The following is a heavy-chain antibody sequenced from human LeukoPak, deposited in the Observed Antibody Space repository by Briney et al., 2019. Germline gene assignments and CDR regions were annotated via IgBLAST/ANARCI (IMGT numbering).Heavy chain of an antibody. Sequence: SETLSLTCAVYGGSFSGYYWSWIRQPPGKGLEWIGEINHSGSTNYNPSLKSRVTTSVDTSKNQFSLKLSSVTAADTAVYYCARGRYDFWSGTLYYYYYMDVWGKGTTVTVSS. V-gene: IGHV4-34*01. CDR1: GGSFSGYY. CDR2: INHSGST. J-gene: IGHJ6*03. CDR3: ARGRYDFWSGTLYYYYYMDV. D-gene: IGHD3-3*01.